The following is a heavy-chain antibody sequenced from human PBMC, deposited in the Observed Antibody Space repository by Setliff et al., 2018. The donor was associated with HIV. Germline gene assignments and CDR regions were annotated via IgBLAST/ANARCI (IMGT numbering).Heavy chain of an antibody. Sequence: PSETLSLTCTVSGGSISGYHWNWLRQTPGKGLEWIGYIYTSRGTNYNHSLRTRVIISVDTSNQFSLKFSSVTAADAAVYYCARSPSYRSSWEYYFDYWGQGILVTVSS. V-gene: IGHV4-4*09. D-gene: IGHD6-13*01. J-gene: IGHJ4*02. CDR3: ARSPSYRSSWEYYFDY. CDR1: GGSISGYH. CDR2: IYTSRGT.